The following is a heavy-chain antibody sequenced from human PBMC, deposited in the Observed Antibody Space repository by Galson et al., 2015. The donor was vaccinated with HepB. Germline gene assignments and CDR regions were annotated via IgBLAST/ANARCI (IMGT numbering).Heavy chain of an antibody. Sequence: SLRLSCAASGFTFSSYAMHWVRQAPGKGLEYVSAISSNGGSTYYADSVKGRFTISRDNSKNTLYLQMSSLRAEDTAVYYCVKDWGIAVAGPPNNYWGQGTLVTVSS. CDR1: GFTFSSYA. J-gene: IGHJ4*02. CDR2: ISSNGGST. D-gene: IGHD6-19*01. V-gene: IGHV3-64D*06. CDR3: VKDWGIAVAGPPNNY.